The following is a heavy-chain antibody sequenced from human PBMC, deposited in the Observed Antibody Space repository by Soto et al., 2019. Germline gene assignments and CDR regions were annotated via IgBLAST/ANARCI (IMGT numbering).Heavy chain of an antibody. J-gene: IGHJ4*02. CDR2: ISAYNGNT. V-gene: IGHV1-18*01. CDR3: ARDLRRGYSQSVDY. D-gene: IGHD5-18*01. CDR1: GYSFTSYA. Sequence: GASVKVSCKASGYSFTSYAIHWIRQAPGQRLEWMGWISAYNGNTNYAQKLQGRVTMTTDTSTSTAYMELRSLRSDDTAVYYCARDLRRGYSQSVDYWGQGTLVTVSS.